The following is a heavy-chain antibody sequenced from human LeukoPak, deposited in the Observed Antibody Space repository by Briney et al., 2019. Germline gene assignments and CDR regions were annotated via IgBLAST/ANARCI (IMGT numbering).Heavy chain of an antibody. CDR1: GGTFSSYA. Sequence: ASVKASCKASGGTFSSYAISWVRQAPGQGLEWMGGIIPIFGTANYAQKFQGRVTITADESTSTAYMELSSLRSEDTAVYYCARGGYCSGGSCYSGYYYYMDVWGKGTTVTVSS. V-gene: IGHV1-69*13. CDR3: ARGGYCSGGSCYSGYYYYMDV. D-gene: IGHD2-15*01. CDR2: IIPIFGTA. J-gene: IGHJ6*03.